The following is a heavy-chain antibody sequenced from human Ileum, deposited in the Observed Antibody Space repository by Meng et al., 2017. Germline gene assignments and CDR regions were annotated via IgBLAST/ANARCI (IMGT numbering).Heavy chain of an antibody. Sequence: VQLQESGPGLVKSSQTPSLTCTVSGGSISSGDYYWSWIRQPPGKGLEWIGYIFDTGPLSYSPPLRSRLSISMDTSKNQFSLRLTSVSAADTAVYYCAASLDGNRFDPWGQGTLVTVSS. CDR3: AASLDGNRFDP. D-gene: IGHD1-26*01. J-gene: IGHJ5*02. CDR1: GGSISSGDYY. V-gene: IGHV4-30-4*01. CDR2: IFDTGPL.